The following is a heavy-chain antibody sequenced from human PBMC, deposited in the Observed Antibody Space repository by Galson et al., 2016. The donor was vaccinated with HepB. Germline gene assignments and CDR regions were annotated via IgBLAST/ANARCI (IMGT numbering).Heavy chain of an antibody. D-gene: IGHD1-26*01. V-gene: IGHV3-74*01. CDR1: RFTFSSYW. Sequence: SLRLSCAASRFTFSSYWMYWVRQAPGKGLVWVSRINHDGSSTSYADSVKGRFTISRDNAKNTLYLQMNSLRAEDTAVYYCARGPPTVGAISALLDYWGQGTLVTVSS. J-gene: IGHJ4*02. CDR2: INHDGSST. CDR3: ARGPPTVGAISALLDY.